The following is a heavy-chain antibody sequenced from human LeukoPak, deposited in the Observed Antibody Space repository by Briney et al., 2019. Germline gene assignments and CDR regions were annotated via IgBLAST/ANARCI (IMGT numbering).Heavy chain of an antibody. J-gene: IGHJ4*02. CDR2: IGPTGTDR. CDR3: ATKTIGRHYDY. CDR1: GFTFSSCG. Sequence: GGSLRLSCAASGFTFSSCGFNWVRQAPGKGLEWVSSIGPTGTDRYYADSVRGRFTISRDNAKNSMYLQMDSLRDEDTAVYYCATKTIGRHYDYWGQGTLLTVSS. V-gene: IGHV3-21*01. D-gene: IGHD1-14*01.